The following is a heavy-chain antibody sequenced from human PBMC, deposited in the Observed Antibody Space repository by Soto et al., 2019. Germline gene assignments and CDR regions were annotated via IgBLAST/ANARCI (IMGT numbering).Heavy chain of an antibody. CDR1: GFTFSSFW. V-gene: IGHV3-74*01. D-gene: IGHD1-20*01. J-gene: IGHJ4*02. CDR2: INGDGSTT. Sequence: GGSLRLSCAASGFTFSSFWMHWGRQTPAKGLVWVSRINGDGSTTNYGDSVKGRFTISRDNAKNTLYLQLSSLRAEDTAVYYCASSNWKAHWGQGTLVTVSS. CDR3: ASSNWKAH.